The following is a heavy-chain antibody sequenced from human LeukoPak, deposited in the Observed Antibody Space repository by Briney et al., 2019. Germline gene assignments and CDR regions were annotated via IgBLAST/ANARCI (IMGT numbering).Heavy chain of an antibody. J-gene: IGHJ4*02. Sequence: KPSETLSLTRTVSGASISSYYWSWIRQPAGRGLEWIGRIDGSGNTNYNPSLKSRISVSVDTSKNQVSLKLSYVTAADTAVYYCARDGGSGWFDYWGQGTLVTVSS. CDR3: ARDGGSGWFDY. V-gene: IGHV4-4*07. D-gene: IGHD6-19*01. CDR1: GASISSYY. CDR2: IDGSGNT.